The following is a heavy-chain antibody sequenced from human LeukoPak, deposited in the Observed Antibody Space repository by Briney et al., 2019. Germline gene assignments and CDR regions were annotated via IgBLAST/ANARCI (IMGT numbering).Heavy chain of an antibody. CDR1: GFSFSSYR. J-gene: IGHJ4*02. V-gene: IGHV3-49*04. CDR2: IASETYGGTA. CDR3: TRDQTPYY. Sequence: GGSLRLSCAASGFSFSSYRMNWVRQAPGKGLEWVGFIASETYGGTAEYAASVKGRFIISRDDSKSIAYLQMNSLKTEDTAVYYCTRDQTPYYWGQGTLVTVSS.